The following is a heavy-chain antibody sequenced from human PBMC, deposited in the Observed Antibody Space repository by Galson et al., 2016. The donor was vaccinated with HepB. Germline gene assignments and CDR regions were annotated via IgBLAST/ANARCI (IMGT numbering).Heavy chain of an antibody. CDR3: ARRWSGIDY. J-gene: IGHJ4*02. CDR2: TQYSGTT. Sequence: LSLTCTVSGDSISNYYWSWIRQPPGKGLEWIGYTQYSGTTNYNPSLKSRATISPDMSKNQFSLNLRSVTAAGTAVYYCARRWSGIDYWGQGILVTVSS. V-gene: IGHV4-59*12. D-gene: IGHD3-3*01. CDR1: GDSISNYY.